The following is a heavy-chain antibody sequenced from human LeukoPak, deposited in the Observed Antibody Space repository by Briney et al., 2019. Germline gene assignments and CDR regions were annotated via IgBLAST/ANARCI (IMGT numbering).Heavy chain of an antibody. CDR3: ARSRYNWNDVDY. J-gene: IGHJ4*02. CDR1: GGSISSYY. Sequence: SETLSLTCTVSGGSISSYYWSWIRQPPGKGLEWIRYIFYSGSTNYNPSLKSRVTISVDTSKNQFSLKLSSATAADTAVYYCARSRYNWNDVDYWGQGTLVTVSS. D-gene: IGHD1-1*01. CDR2: IFYSGST. V-gene: IGHV4-59*01.